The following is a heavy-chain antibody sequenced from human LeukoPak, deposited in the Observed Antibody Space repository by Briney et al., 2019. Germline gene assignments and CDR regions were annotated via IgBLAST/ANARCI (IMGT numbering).Heavy chain of an antibody. CDR2: ISNSGNTI. J-gene: IGHJ6*04. V-gene: IGHV3-48*03. CDR1: GFTFSSYD. Sequence: GGSLRLSCAASGFTFSSYDMTWVRQAPGKGLEWVSYISNSGNTIYYADSVKGRFTISRDNSLYLQMNSLRAEDTAVYYCARSRSGTYYYADVWGKGTTVTISS. D-gene: IGHD3-10*01. CDR3: ARSRSGTYYYADV.